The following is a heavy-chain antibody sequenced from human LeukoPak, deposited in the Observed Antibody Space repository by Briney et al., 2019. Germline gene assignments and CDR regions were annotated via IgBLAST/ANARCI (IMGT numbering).Heavy chain of an antibody. Sequence: SETLSLTCNVSGGSISSYYWSWIRQPAGKGLEWIGCISTSGTTNYNPSLKSRATMSVDTSKNQFSLNLSTVTAADTAVYFCAREATSATGRALDYWGQGTLVTVSS. CDR2: ISTSGTT. V-gene: IGHV4-4*07. J-gene: IGHJ4*02. CDR1: GGSISSYY. D-gene: IGHD6-13*01. CDR3: AREATSATGRALDY.